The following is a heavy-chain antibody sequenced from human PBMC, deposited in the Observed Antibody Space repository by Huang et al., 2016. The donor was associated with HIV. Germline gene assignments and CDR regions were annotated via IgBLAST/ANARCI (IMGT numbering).Heavy chain of an antibody. CDR2: VYDSGTT. Sequence: QVRLQESGPGLVKPSETLSLSCTVSGDSVSSHYCGWIRHPPGKGLEWIGTVYDSGTTKTNPRLKSRITISGDTSKNGFSLNITSVSAADTAMYFCVRDQGRLAVGGIDNWFDPWGQGALVTVSS. CDR1: GDSVSSHY. D-gene: IGHD6-19*01. CDR3: VRDQGRLAVGGIDNWFDP. V-gene: IGHV4-59*02. J-gene: IGHJ5*02.